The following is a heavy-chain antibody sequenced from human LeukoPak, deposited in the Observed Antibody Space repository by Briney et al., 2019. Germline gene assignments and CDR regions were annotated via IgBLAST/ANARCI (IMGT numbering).Heavy chain of an antibody. CDR1: GFTFDDYW. D-gene: IGHD3-22*01. J-gene: IGHJ4*02. CDR3: ARDMDEYDSSGYSDTLDY. Sequence: GESLRLCCVASGFTFDDYWMHWVRQAPGKGLEWLSRINSEGTTATYADSVRGRFTISRDNAKNTLYLRLNSLRTEDTALYYCARDMDEYDSSGYSDTLDYWGQGTPVTVSS. V-gene: IGHV3-74*01. CDR2: INSEGTTA.